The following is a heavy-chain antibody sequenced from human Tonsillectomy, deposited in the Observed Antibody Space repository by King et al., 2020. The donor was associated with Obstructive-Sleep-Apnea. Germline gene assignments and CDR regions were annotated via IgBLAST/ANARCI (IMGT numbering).Heavy chain of an antibody. CDR2: IFYSGST. Sequence: LQLQESGPGLVKPSETLSLTCTVSGGSITSSNYYWGWIRQPPGKGLEWIGSIFYSGSTYYNPSLKSRTTISVDTSKNQFSLKLSSVTAADTAVYYCARELAEYSSSFSYYYYGMDFWGQGTTVTVSS. CDR1: GGSITSSNYY. CDR3: ARELAEYSSSFSYYYYGMDF. V-gene: IGHV4-39*07. D-gene: IGHD6-6*01. J-gene: IGHJ6*02.